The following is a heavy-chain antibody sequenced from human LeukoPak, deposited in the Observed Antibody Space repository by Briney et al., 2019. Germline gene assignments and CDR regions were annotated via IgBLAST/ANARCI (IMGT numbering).Heavy chain of an antibody. D-gene: IGHD1-26*01. CDR2: ILSDGISD. V-gene: IGHV3-30*03. Sequence: LSLTCAVYGGSFSGYYWSWIRQPPGKGLEWVAVILSDGISDHFIDSVRGRFTISRDNSENTVHLQMNGLRAEDTAVYYCARTVGANRNYFDYWGQGSLVTVSS. CDR1: GGSFSGYY. J-gene: IGHJ4*02. CDR3: ARTVGANRNYFDY.